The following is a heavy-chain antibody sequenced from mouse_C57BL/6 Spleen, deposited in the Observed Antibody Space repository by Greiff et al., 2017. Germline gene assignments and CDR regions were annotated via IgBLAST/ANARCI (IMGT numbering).Heavy chain of an antibody. D-gene: IGHD2-5*01. CDR3: ARSNSNYEMDY. J-gene: IGHJ4*01. CDR2: ISSGGSYT. V-gene: IGHV5-6*01. Sequence: EVQLVESGGDLVKPGGSLKLSCAASGFTFSSYGMSWVRQTPDKRLEWVATISSGGSYTYYPDSVKGRFTIARDNAKNTLYLQMSSLKSEDTAMYYCARSNSNYEMDYWGQGTSVTVSS. CDR1: GFTFSSYG.